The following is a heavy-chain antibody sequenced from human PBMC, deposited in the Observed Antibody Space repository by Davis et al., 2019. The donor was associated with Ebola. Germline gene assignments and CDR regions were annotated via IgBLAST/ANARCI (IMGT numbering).Heavy chain of an antibody. V-gene: IGHV4-59*01. J-gene: IGHJ6*04. CDR2: IYYSGST. CDR1: GGSISSYY. Sequence: SETLSLTCTVSGGSISSYYWSWIRQPPGKGLEWIGYIYYSGSTNYNPSLKSRVTISVDTSKNQFSLKLSSVTAADTAVYYCAREKGDYYYYYGMDVWGKGTTVTVSS. D-gene: IGHD1-26*01. CDR3: AREKGDYYYYYGMDV.